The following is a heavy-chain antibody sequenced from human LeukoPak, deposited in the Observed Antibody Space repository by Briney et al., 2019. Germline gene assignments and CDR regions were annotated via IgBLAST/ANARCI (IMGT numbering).Heavy chain of an antibody. CDR2: INTQGTYT. CDR1: GITFSSYW. V-gene: IGHV3-74*01. J-gene: IGHJ4*02. CDR3: VIDLGDYNDC. Sequence: GGSLRLSCAVSGITFSSYWMHWVRQDPGRGLLWVSRINTQGTYTNYADSVKGRFTISRDNAKNTLYLQMSSLRADDTAVYYCVIDLGDYNDCWGQGTLVSVSS. D-gene: IGHD2-15*01.